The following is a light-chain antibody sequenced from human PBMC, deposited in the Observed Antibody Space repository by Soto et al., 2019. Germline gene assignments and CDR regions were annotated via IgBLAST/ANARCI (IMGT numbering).Light chain of an antibody. J-gene: IGLJ2*01. CDR1: SGHSSYA. CDR2: LNSDGSH. CDR3: QTWGTGIVI. Sequence: QLVLTQSPSASASLGAWVKLTCTLSSGHSSYAIAWHQQQPEKGPRYLMKLNSDGSHSKGDGLPDRFSGSSSGAERYLTIPSLQSEDEADYYCQTWGTGIVIFGGGTKLTVL. V-gene: IGLV4-69*01.